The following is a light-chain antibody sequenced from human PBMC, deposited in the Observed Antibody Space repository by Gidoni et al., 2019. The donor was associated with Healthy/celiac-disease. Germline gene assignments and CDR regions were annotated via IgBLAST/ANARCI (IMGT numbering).Light chain of an antibody. Sequence: DIQMTQSPSSLSASVGDRVTITCRASQSIRSYLNWYQQKPGKAPKLLIYAASSWQSGVPSRFSGSGSGTDFTLTISSLQPEDFATYYCQQSYSTPLTFGGGTKVEIK. CDR1: QSIRSY. J-gene: IGKJ4*01. CDR2: AAS. V-gene: IGKV1-39*01. CDR3: QQSYSTPLT.